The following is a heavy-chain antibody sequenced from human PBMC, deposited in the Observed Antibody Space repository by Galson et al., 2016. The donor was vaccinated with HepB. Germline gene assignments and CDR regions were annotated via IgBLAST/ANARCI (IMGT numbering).Heavy chain of an antibody. J-gene: IGHJ4*02. CDR1: GYTFTGYY. CDR3: ASRALGYSSGWYGYYFDY. CDR2: INPNSGGT. V-gene: IGHV1-2*02. D-gene: IGHD6-19*01. Sequence: SVKVSCKASGYTFTGYYMHWVRQAPGQGLEWMGWINPNSGGTNYAQKFQGRVTVTRDTSISTAYMELSRLRSDDTAVYYCASRALGYSSGWYGYYFDYWGQGTLVTVSS.